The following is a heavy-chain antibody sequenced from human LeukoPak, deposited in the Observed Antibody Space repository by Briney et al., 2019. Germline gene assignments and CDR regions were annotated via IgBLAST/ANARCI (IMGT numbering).Heavy chain of an antibody. Sequence: ASVNVSCKASGYTFTSYGISWVRQAPGQGLEWMGWISAYNGNTNYAQKLQGRVTMTTDTSTSTAYMELRSLRSDDTAVYYCATALRGYSYGYAFDYWGQGTLVTVSS. D-gene: IGHD5-18*01. V-gene: IGHV1-18*01. CDR2: ISAYNGNT. J-gene: IGHJ4*02. CDR1: GYTFTSYG. CDR3: ATALRGYSYGYAFDY.